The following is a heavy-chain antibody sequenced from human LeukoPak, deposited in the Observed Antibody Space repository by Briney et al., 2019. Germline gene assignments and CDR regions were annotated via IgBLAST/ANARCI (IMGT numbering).Heavy chain of an antibody. CDR3: AREGSGWNYDAFDI. D-gene: IGHD6-19*01. Sequence: WASVKVSCKASGGTFSSYAISWVRQAPGQGLEWMGGIIPIFGTANYAQKFQGRVTITADGSTSTAYMELSSLRPEDTAVYYCAREGSGWNYDAFDIWGQGTMVTVSS. CDR1: GGTFSSYA. V-gene: IGHV1-69*13. J-gene: IGHJ3*02. CDR2: IIPIFGTA.